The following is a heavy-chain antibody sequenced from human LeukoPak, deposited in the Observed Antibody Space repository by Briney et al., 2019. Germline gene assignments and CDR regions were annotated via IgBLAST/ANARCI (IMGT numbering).Heavy chain of an antibody. V-gene: IGHV1-2*02. Sequence: ASVTVSCKASGYTFTGYYMHWVRQAPGQGGEWMGWINPNSGGTNYAQQSQGRVTMIRDNSISTASMELSSLRSDATAVYYCARARIAGAGYFDYWGQGTMVTVSS. CDR2: INPNSGGT. D-gene: IGHD6-19*01. CDR1: GYTFTGYY. J-gene: IGHJ4*02. CDR3: ARARIAGAGYFDY.